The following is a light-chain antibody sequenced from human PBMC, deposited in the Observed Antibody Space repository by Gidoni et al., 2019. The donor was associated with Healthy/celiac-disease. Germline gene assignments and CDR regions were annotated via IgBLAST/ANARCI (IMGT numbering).Light chain of an antibody. CDR2: DAS. J-gene: IGKJ1*01. CDR3: QQFNSYPLT. Sequence: AIQLTQSPSSLSASVGDRVTITCRASQGISSALAWYQQKQGKAPKLLIYDASSLESGVPSRFSGSGSGTDFTLTISSLQPEDFATYYCQQFNSYPLTFGQGTKVEIK. CDR1: QGISSA. V-gene: IGKV1-13*02.